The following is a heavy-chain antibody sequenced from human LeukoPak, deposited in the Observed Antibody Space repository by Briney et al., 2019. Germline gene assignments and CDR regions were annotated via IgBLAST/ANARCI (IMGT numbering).Heavy chain of an antibody. CDR2: IWYDGSYI. D-gene: IGHD1-26*01. CDR3: GKHDSASGY. V-gene: IGHV3-33*06. J-gene: IGHJ4*02. CDR1: GFTFSLYG. Sequence: GRSLRLSCAASGFTFSLYGMHWVCQAPGKGLDWVAVIWYDGSYIYYSDSVKGRFTISRDNSKNTMYLQMNSLRAEDTAVYYWGKHDSASGYWGQGTLVTVSS.